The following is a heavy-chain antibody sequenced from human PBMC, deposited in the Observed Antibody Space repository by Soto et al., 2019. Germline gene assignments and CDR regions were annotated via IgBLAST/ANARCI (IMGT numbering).Heavy chain of an antibody. CDR1: GCSISSYY. D-gene: IGHD2-21*02. J-gene: IGHJ6*02. Sequence: SETLSLTCTVSGCSISSYYWSWIRQPPGKGLEWIGYMYNTGSTIYNPSLKSRVTISVDTSKNQFPLKLNSVTAADTAVYYCARDLWGYCGTDCYPLDVWGQGTTVTVSS. V-gene: IGHV4-59*01. CDR3: ARDLWGYCGTDCYPLDV. CDR2: MYNTGST.